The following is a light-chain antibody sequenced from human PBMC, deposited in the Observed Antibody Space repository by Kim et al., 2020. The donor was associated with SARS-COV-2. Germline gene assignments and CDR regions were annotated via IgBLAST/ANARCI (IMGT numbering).Light chain of an antibody. CDR1: QGIASW. CDR3: QQSNNCPIA. Sequence: DVQMTQSPSSVSASVGDTVTITCRASQGIASWLAWYQQKPGKAPKLLIYGASALQSGVPSRFSGSGSGREFTLTIRSLQPEGVATYFCQQSNNCPIAFGQGTRLEIK. J-gene: IGKJ5*01. CDR2: GAS. V-gene: IGKV1-12*01.